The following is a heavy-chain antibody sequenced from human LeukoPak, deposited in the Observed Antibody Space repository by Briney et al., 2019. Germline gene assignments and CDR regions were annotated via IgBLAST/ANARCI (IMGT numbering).Heavy chain of an antibody. CDR2: ISGSGGST. CDR3: AKETYYYGSGTKNFDY. V-gene: IGHV3-23*01. CDR1: GFTFSNYA. J-gene: IGHJ4*02. D-gene: IGHD3-10*01. Sequence: PGGSLRLSCAASGFTFSNYAMSWVRQAPGKGLEWVSAISGSGGSTYYADSVKGRFTISRDNSKNTLYLQMNSLRAEDTAVYYCAKETYYYGSGTKNFDYWGQGTLVTVSS.